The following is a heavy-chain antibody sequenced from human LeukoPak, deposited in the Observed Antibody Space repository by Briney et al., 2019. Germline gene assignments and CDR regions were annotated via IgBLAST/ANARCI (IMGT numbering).Heavy chain of an antibody. V-gene: IGHV3-21*01. D-gene: IGHD6-13*01. Sequence: PGGSLRLSCAASGFTFSSYSMNWVRQAPGKGLEWVSSISSSSSYIYYADSVKGRFTISRDNAKNSLYLQMNSLRAEDTAVYYCARVRGMDCYMDVWGKGTTVTVSS. J-gene: IGHJ6*03. CDR3: ARVRGMDCYMDV. CDR1: GFTFSSYS. CDR2: ISSSSSYI.